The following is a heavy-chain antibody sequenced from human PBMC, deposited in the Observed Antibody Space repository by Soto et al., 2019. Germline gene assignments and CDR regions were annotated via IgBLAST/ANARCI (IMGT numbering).Heavy chain of an antibody. CDR3: ATDRRAGGNSAFYFDF. Sequence: GCLRLSGAASGFKFSNYAMSWVRQAPGKGLEWVSLISATGGGTYYADSVKGRFTISRDNSHNTLYLQVHSLTAEDTAVYYCATDRRAGGNSAFYFDFWGQGAPVTVSS. D-gene: IGHD3-16*01. J-gene: IGHJ4*02. CDR2: ISATGGGT. CDR1: GFKFSNYA. V-gene: IGHV3-23*01.